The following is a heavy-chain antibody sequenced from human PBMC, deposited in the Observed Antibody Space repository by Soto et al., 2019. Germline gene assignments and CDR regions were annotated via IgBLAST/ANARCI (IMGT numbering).Heavy chain of an antibody. D-gene: IGHD2-15*01. Sequence: GGSLRLSCAASGFTFSSYAMSWVRQAPGKGLEWVSAISGSGGSTYYADSVNGRFTISRDNSKNTLYLQMNSLRAEDTAVYYCAKFPSLGYCSAGSCPTTPYWGQGTLVTVSS. CDR2: ISGSGGST. CDR1: GFTFSSYA. V-gene: IGHV3-23*01. J-gene: IGHJ4*02. CDR3: AKFPSLGYCSAGSCPTTPY.